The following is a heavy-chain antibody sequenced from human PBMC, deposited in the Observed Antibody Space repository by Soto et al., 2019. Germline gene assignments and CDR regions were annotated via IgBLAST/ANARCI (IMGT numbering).Heavy chain of an antibody. Sequence: GGSLRLSCAASGFTFSSYAMSWVRQAPGKGLEWVSAISGSGGSTYYADSVKGRFTISRDNSKNTLYLQMNSLRAEDTAVYYCAKDAPLAITIFGVAENSPFDYWGQGTLVTVSS. CDR2: ISGSGGST. CDR1: GFTFSSYA. V-gene: IGHV3-23*01. D-gene: IGHD3-3*01. J-gene: IGHJ4*02. CDR3: AKDAPLAITIFGVAENSPFDY.